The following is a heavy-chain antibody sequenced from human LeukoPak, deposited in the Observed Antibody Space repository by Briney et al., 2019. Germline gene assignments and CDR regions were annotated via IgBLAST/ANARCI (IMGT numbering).Heavy chain of an antibody. CDR2: IYHSGTT. CDR3: AKMSSSYNWFDP. CDR1: GGSMSSGGYF. J-gene: IGHJ5*02. V-gene: IGHV4-30-2*01. D-gene: IGHD6-6*01. Sequence: SQTLSLTCAVSGGSMSSGGYFWSWIRQPPGKGLEFIGYIYHSGTTSYDPSLKSRVTISVDRSKNQLSLKLTSVTAADTAVYYCAKMSSSYNWFDPWGQGILVTVSS.